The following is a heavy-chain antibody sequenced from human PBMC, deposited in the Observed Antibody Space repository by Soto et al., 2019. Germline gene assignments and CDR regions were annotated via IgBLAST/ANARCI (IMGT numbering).Heavy chain of an antibody. Sequence: QVQLVQSGAEVKTPGSSVKVSCKASGGTFSNYAISWVRQAPGQGLEWMGGIIPIFDTADYAQRFQGRVTITADETTRTAYLELSSLTSGDKAVYYCGRDMIPAAIFYRYYALDVWGQGTTVTVSS. CDR3: GRDMIPAAIFYRYYALDV. CDR2: IIPIFDTA. D-gene: IGHD2-2*01. J-gene: IGHJ6*02. V-gene: IGHV1-69*01. CDR1: GGTFSNYA.